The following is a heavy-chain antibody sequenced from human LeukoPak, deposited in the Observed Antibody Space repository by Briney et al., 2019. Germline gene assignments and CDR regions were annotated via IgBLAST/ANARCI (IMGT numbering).Heavy chain of an antibody. D-gene: IGHD3-9*01. V-gene: IGHV3-30*18. J-gene: IGHJ5*02. Sequence: GGSLRLSCAASGFTFSSYGMHWVRQAPGKGLEWVAVISYDGSNKYYADSVKGRFTISRDNSKNTLYLQMNSLRAEDTAVYYCAKGIEYYDILTGHNWFDPWGQGTLVTVPS. CDR3: AKGIEYYDILTGHNWFDP. CDR2: ISYDGSNK. CDR1: GFTFSSYG.